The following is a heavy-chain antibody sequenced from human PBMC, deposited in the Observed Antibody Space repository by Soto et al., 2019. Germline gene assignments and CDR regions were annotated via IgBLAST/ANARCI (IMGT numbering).Heavy chain of an antibody. CDR1: GGTFSSYT. D-gene: IGHD4-17*01. Sequence: ASVKVSCKASGGTFSSYTISWVRQAPGQGLEWMGRIIPILGIANYAQKFQGRVTITADKSTSTAYMELSSLRSEDTAVYYCATIGDYVDYYMDVWGKGTTVTVSS. J-gene: IGHJ6*03. CDR2: IIPILGIA. CDR3: ATIGDYVDYYMDV. V-gene: IGHV1-69*02.